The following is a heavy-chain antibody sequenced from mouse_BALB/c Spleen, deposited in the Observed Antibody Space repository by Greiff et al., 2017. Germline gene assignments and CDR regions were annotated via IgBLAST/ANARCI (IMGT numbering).Heavy chain of an antibody. CDR3: ARWMITADVFLTLDS. CDR2: IRNKANGYTT. J-gene: IGHJ4*01. Sequence: EVQLVESGGGLVQPGGSLRLSCATSGFTFTDYYMSWVRQPPGKALEWLGFIRNKANGYTTKYSASVKGRFTISRDSSQSILYLQMNTLRAEDSATYHCARWMITADVFLTLDSGGQGTSVTASS. V-gene: IGHV7-3*02. CDR1: GFTFTDYY. D-gene: IGHD2-4*01.